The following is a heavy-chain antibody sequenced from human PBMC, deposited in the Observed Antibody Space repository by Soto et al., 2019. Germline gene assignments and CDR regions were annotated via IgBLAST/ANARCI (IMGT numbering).Heavy chain of an antibody. V-gene: IGHV3-23*01. D-gene: IGHD2-8*01. CDR2: ISGSGGST. CDR3: AKDRPPQGIVLMVYATPVWGMDV. CDR1: GFTFSSYA. Sequence: EVQLLESGGGLVQPGGSLRLSCAASGFTFSSYAMSWVRQAPGKGLEWVSAISGSGGSTYYADSVKGRFTISRDNSKNTLYLQMNSLRSEDTAVYYCAKDRPPQGIVLMVYATPVWGMDVWGQGTTVTVSS. J-gene: IGHJ6*02.